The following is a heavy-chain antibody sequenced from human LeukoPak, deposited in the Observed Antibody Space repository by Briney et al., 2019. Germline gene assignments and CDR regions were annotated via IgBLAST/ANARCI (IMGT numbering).Heavy chain of an antibody. CDR3: ARDGRFGELLPSDY. J-gene: IGHJ4*02. Sequence: PGGSLRLSCAASGFTFSSYWMSWVRQAPGKGLEWVANIKQDGSEKYYVDSVKGRFTISRDNAKNSLYLQMNSLRAEDTAVYYCARDGRFGELLPSDYWGQGTLVTVSS. V-gene: IGHV3-7*01. CDR2: IKQDGSEK. CDR1: GFTFSSYW. D-gene: IGHD3-10*01.